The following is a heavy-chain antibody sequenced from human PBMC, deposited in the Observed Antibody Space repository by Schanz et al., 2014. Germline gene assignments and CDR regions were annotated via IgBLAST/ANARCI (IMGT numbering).Heavy chain of an antibody. Sequence: QAQLMESGGGVVQPGTSLILSCSVSGFSLNTYGIHWFRQPAGKGLEWVAVIWNNGVTKYYADSVRGRFTISRVRFQNTLYLQMNSLRAEDTAVYYCARDLEGYDGGGGGFDPWGQGTLVTVSS. CDR2: IWNNGVTK. CDR1: GFSLNTYG. CDR3: ARDLEGYDGGGGGFDP. D-gene: IGHD2-21*01. J-gene: IGHJ5*02. V-gene: IGHV3-33*01.